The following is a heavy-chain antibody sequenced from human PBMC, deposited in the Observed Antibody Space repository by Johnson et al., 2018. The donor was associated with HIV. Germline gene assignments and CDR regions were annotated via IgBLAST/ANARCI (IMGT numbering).Heavy chain of an antibody. CDR3: ARVQLNLGNLLWFGELNTPRAFDI. Sequence: QMQLVESGGGVVQPGGSLRLSCAASVFIFSSYGMHWVRHATGKGLTWVAFLRYDGSNKYYAYSVTGTSPLSPHNSNNTLYLKMNSRIAEDTAVYYCARVQLNLGNLLWFGELNTPRAFDIWGQGTMVTVSS. V-gene: IGHV3-30*02. CDR1: VFIFSSYG. D-gene: IGHD3-10*01. J-gene: IGHJ3*02. CDR2: LRYDGSNK.